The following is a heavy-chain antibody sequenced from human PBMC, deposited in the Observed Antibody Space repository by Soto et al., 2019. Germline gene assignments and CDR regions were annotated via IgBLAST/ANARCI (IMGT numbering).Heavy chain of an antibody. CDR3: VEGLRLGELSR. J-gene: IGHJ4*02. Sequence: ASVKVSCKASGGTFSTSTFSWVRQAPGQGLEWMGRINPMADVLHYAQRFQGRVTITADRSTGIGYMELSSLTTEDTAVYYCVEGLRLGELSRWGQGTKVTVSS. CDR2: INPMADVL. D-gene: IGHD3-16*01. V-gene: IGHV1-69*02. CDR1: GGTFSTST.